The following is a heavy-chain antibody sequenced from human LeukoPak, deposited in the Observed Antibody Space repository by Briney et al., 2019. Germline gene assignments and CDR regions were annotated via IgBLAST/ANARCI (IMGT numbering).Heavy chain of an antibody. CDR2: IYSGGST. Sequence: GGSLRLSCAASGFTVSSNYMSWVRQAPGKGLEWVSVIYSGGSTYYADSVKGRFTISRDNSKNTLYLQMNSLRADETAVYYCASRPRADIGPLDFWGQGTLVTVSS. V-gene: IGHV3-53*01. CDR1: GFTVSSNY. CDR3: ASRPRADIGPLDF. J-gene: IGHJ4*02. D-gene: IGHD1-14*01.